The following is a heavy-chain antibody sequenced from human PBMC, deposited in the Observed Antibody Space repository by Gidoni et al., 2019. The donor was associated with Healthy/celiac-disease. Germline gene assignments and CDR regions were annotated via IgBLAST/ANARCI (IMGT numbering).Heavy chain of an antibody. Sequence: EVQLLESGGGLVQPGGSLRLSCAASGFPFSSYAMSWVRQAPGKGLEWVSAISGSGGSTYYADSVKGRFTISRDNSKNMLYLQMNSLRAEDTAVYYCATCGYSYGGRFDYWGQGTLVTVSS. CDR3: ATCGYSYGGRFDY. CDR2: ISGSGGST. J-gene: IGHJ4*02. D-gene: IGHD5-18*01. V-gene: IGHV3-23*01. CDR1: GFPFSSYA.